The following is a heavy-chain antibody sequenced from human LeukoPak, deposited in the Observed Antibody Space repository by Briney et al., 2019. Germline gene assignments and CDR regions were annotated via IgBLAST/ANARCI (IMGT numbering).Heavy chain of an antibody. J-gene: IGHJ5*02. D-gene: IGHD6-19*01. CDR2: IYTSGST. V-gene: IGHV4-4*07. CDR1: GGSISSYY. CDR3: ARTLITYSSGWYGGLSWFDP. Sequence: PSETLSLTCTVSGGSISSYYWSWIRQPAGKGLEWIGRIYTSGSTNYNPSLKSRVTMSVDTSKNQFSLRLSSVTAADTAVYYCARTLITYSSGWYGGLSWFDPWGQGTLVTVSS.